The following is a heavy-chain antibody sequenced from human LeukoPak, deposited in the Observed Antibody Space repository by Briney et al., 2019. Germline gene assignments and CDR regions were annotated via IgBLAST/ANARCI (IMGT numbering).Heavy chain of an antibody. J-gene: IGHJ4*02. CDR1: VFTFSSYA. CDR2: ICGSGGST. CDR3: AKDGGLAVAGTGPPIDY. V-gene: IGHV3-23*01. Sequence: GGSLRLSCPASVFTFSSYAMSWVRQAPGKGLEWVSAICGSGGSTYYADSVKGRFTISRDNYKNTLYLQMNSLRAEDTAVYYCAKDGGLAVAGTGPPIDYWGQGTLVTVSS. D-gene: IGHD6-19*01.